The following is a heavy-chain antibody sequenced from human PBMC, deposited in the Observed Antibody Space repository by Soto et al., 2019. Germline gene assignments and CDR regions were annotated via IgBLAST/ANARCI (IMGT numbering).Heavy chain of an antibody. CDR2: IYYSGST. D-gene: IGHD3-3*01. Sequence: PSETLSLTCTVSGGSISSYYWSWIRQPPGKGLEWIGYIYYSGSTNYNPSLKSRVTISVDTSKNQFSLKLSSVTAADTAVYYCARRITIFGVVTPFDAFDIWGQGTMVTVSS. J-gene: IGHJ3*02. CDR1: GGSISSYY. CDR3: ARRITIFGVVTPFDAFDI. V-gene: IGHV4-59*08.